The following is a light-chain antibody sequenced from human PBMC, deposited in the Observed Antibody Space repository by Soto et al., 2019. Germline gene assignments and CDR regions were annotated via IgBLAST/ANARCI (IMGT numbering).Light chain of an antibody. V-gene: IGKV3-15*01. CDR3: QQYNKWPPSIT. CDR1: QSVSSN. J-gene: IGKJ5*01. CDR2: GAS. Sequence: EVVMTQSPATLSVYPGERASLSCRASQSVSSNLAWYQQKPGQAPRLLIYGASTRATGIPARISGSGSGTEFTLTISSLQSEDFAVYYCQQYNKWPPSITFGQGTRLEIK.